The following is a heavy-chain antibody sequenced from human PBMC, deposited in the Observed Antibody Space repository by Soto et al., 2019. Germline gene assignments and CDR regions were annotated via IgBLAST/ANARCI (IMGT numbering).Heavy chain of an antibody. CDR2: TYYRSKWYH. Sequence: SQTLSLTCAISGDSVSTSGAAWNWIRQSPSRGLEWLGRTYYRSKWYHEYAGSLKGRVTINPDTSKIHFSPQVNSVTPEDTAVYYCTRVTTSVRSMDVWGQGTTVTVSS. V-gene: IGHV6-1*01. J-gene: IGHJ6*02. CDR3: TRVTTSVRSMDV. D-gene: IGHD1-1*01. CDR1: GDSVSTSGAA.